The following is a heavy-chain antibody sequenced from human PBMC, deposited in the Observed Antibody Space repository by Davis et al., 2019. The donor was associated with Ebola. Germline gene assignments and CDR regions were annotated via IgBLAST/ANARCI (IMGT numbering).Heavy chain of an antibody. J-gene: IGHJ3*02. Sequence: GESLKISCAASGFTFKTYSMNWVRQAPGKGLEWVSAITSSSSYIHYADSVKGRFTISRDNAKNSLYLQMNSLRAEDTAVYYCARDSQGTHDAFDIWGQGTMVTVSS. V-gene: IGHV3-21*01. CDR3: ARDSQGTHDAFDI. CDR1: GFTFKTYS. D-gene: IGHD1-7*01. CDR2: ITSSSSYI.